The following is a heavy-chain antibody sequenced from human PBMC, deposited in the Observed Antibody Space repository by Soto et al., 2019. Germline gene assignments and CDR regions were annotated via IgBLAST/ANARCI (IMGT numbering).Heavy chain of an antibody. Sequence: QVQLQESGPGLVKPSETLSLTCTVSGGSVSSGSYYWSWIRQPPGKGLEWIGYIYYSGSTNYNPSPQSRGNISVKPAKNQVSLEASLVDPGEPAVVYRARDVWRGFPTDVLGKGTTVTVSS. CDR3: ARDVWRGFPTDV. CDR2: IYYSGST. V-gene: IGHV4-61*01. D-gene: IGHD3-3*01. CDR1: GGSVSSGSYY. J-gene: IGHJ6*04.